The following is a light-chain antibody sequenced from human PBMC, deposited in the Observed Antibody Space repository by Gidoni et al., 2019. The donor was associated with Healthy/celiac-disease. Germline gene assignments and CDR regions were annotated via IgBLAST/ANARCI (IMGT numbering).Light chain of an antibody. CDR1: QSVSSSY. Sequence: DIVLTQSPGTLSLSPGERATLSCRASQSVSSSYLAWYQQKPGQAPRLLIYGASSRATGIPDRFSGSGSGTDFTLTISRLEPEDFAVYYCQQYGSSPPRVTFGGGTKVEIK. V-gene: IGKV3-20*01. CDR3: QQYGSSPPRVT. CDR2: GAS. J-gene: IGKJ4*01.